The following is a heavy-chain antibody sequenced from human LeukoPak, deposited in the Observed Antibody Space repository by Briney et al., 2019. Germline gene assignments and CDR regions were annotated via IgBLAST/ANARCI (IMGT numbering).Heavy chain of an antibody. Sequence: GESLKISCKGSGYSFTSYWIGWVRQMPGKGLEWMGIIYPGDSDTRYSPSFQGQVTISADKSISTAYLQWSSLKASDTAMYYCASQTASYYYDCSGYGAFDLWGQGTMVTVSS. CDR3: ASQTASYYYDCSGYGAFDL. J-gene: IGHJ3*01. D-gene: IGHD3-22*01. V-gene: IGHV5-51*01. CDR2: IYPGDSDT. CDR1: GYSFTSYW.